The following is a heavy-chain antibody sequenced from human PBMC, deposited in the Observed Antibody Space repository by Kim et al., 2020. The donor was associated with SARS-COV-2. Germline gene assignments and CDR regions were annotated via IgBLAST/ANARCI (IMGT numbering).Heavy chain of an antibody. V-gene: IGHV3-33*05. CDR1: GFTFSSYG. D-gene: IGHD3-10*01. CDR3: AREGXYVLLXFEXYXXDV. CDR2: ISYDGSNK. Sequence: GGSLRLSCAASGFTFSSYGMHWVRQAPGKGLEWVAVISYDGSNKYYADSVKGRFTISRDNSKNTLYLQMNSLRAEDRAVYYCAREGXYVLLXFEXYXXDVWGQGXXVXVSS. J-gene: IGHJ6*02.